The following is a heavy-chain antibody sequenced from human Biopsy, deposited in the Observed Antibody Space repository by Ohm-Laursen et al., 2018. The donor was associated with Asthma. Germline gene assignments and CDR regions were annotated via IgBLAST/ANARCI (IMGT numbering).Heavy chain of an antibody. CDR3: ANYEVVTAILPMDV. V-gene: IGHV3-30*18. Sequence: SLRLSCAASGFTFSGYALHWVRPAPGRGLEWVAVISYDGGNKYYGDSVKGRFTISRDNSKNTLYLQMNSLRAEDTAVYYCANYEVVTAILPMDVWGQGTTVTVSS. CDR2: ISYDGGNK. CDR1: GFTFSGYA. D-gene: IGHD2-21*02. J-gene: IGHJ6*02.